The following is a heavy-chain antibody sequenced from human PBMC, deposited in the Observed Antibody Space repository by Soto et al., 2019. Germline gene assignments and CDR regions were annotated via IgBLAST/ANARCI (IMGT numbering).Heavy chain of an antibody. D-gene: IGHD6-6*01. Sequence: GGSLRLSCGASGFTFSNHWMHWVRQTPGKGLVWVSRTNSDGSSTSYADSVKGRFTISRDNGKNTLYLQMNSLRAEDTAVYYCARVARSIAEDPFDYWGQGTLVTVSS. V-gene: IGHV3-74*01. CDR2: TNSDGSST. CDR1: GFTFSNHW. CDR3: ARVARSIAEDPFDY. J-gene: IGHJ4*02.